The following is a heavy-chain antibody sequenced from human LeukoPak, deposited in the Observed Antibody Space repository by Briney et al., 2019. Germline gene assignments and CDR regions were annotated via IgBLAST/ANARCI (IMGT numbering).Heavy chain of an antibody. V-gene: IGHV1-2*02. Sequence: ASVKVSCKASGYTFTDYYMHWVRQAPGQGLEWMGWINPNTGGTKYTQKFQGRVTMTRDTSISTVYMELTRLTSDDTGVYYCASDELRRGGGSHLAYWGQGTLVTVSS. D-gene: IGHD1-26*01. CDR1: GYTFTDYY. CDR2: INPNTGGT. CDR3: ASDELRRGGGSHLAY. J-gene: IGHJ4*02.